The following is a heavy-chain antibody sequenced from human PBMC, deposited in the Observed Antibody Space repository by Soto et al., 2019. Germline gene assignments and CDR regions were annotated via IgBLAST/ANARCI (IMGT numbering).Heavy chain of an antibody. J-gene: IGHJ3*01. CDR2: IYYNGDT. CDR1: GGSVSSGSFY. D-gene: IGHD1-20*01. V-gene: IGHV4-39*01. Sequence: QLQLKQSGPGLVKPWETLSLTCTVSGGSVSSGSFYWGWIRQPPGKGLEWIGDIYYNGDTYYNPSLKSRVTISVDTSENQFSLKLSYVTAADTAMYYCARRDIDNWNQGHAFAFWGQGTMVAVSS. CDR3: ARRDIDNWNQGHAFAF.